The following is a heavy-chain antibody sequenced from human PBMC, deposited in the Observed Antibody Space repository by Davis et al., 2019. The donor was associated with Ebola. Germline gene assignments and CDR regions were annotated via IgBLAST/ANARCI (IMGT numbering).Heavy chain of an antibody. CDR2: IIPIFGTA. D-gene: IGHD2-15*01. J-gene: IGHJ4*02. Sequence: SVKVSCKASGGTFSSYAISWVRQAPGQGLEWMGGIIPIFGTANYAQKFQGRVTITADESTSTAYMELSSLRSEDTAVYYCARAPWAYCSGGSCYSGFFDYWGQGTLVTVSS. CDR1: GGTFSSYA. CDR3: ARAPWAYCSGGSCYSGFFDY. V-gene: IGHV1-69*13.